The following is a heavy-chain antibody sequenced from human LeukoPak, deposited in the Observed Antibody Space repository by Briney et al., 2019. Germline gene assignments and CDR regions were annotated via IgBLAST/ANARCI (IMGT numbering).Heavy chain of an antibody. CDR2: IYTSSGST. D-gene: IGHD1-26*01. CDR3: AKGIVQDYYYYYMDV. Sequence: SETLSLTCTVSGGSISSGTYYWSWIRQPAGKGLEWIGRIYTSSGSTNYNPSLKSRVTISVDTSKNQFSLILSSVTAADTAVYYCAKGIVQDYYYYYMDVWGKGTTVTVSS. V-gene: IGHV4-61*02. J-gene: IGHJ6*03. CDR1: GGSISSGTYY.